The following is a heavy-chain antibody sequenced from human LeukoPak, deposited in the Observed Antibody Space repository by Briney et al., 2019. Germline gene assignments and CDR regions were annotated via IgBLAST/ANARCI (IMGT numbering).Heavy chain of an antibody. CDR2: IYISGVT. V-gene: IGHV3-66*04. Sequence: PGGSLRLPCIASGFSISTNDMNWVRQAPGKGLEWVSLIYISGVTKYADSVQGRFTISRDTSTLYLQMNSLTAEDTAIYHCAKRSPPYWGQGTLVTVSS. CDR3: AKRSPPY. CDR1: GFSISTND. D-gene: IGHD3-10*01. J-gene: IGHJ4*02.